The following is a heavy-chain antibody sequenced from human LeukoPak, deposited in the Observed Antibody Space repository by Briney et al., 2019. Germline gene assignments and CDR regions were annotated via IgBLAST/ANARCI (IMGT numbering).Heavy chain of an antibody. CDR1: GYSISSGYY. CDR2: IYHSGST. D-gene: IGHD2-2*01. CDR3: ARVPAALDY. J-gene: IGHJ4*02. Sequence: SETLSLTCAVSGYSISSGYYWGWIRQPPGKGLEWIGSIYHSGSTYYNPSLKSRVTISVDTSKNQFSLKLSSVTAADTAVYYCARVPAALDYWGQGTLATVSS. V-gene: IGHV4-38-2*01.